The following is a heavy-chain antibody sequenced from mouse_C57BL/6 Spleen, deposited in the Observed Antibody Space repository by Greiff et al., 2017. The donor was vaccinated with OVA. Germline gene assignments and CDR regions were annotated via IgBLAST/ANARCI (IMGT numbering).Heavy chain of an antibody. CDR3: ARSVGWLEGWFAY. D-gene: IGHD2-3*01. CDR2: IYPGSGST. V-gene: IGHV1-55*01. CDR1: GYTFTSYW. Sequence: QVHVKQSGAELVKPGASVKMSCKASGYTFTSYWITWVKQRPGQGLEWIGDIYPGSGSTNYNEKFKSKATLTVDTSSSTAYMQLSSLTSEDSAIYYCARSVGWLEGWFAYWGQGTLVTVSA. J-gene: IGHJ3*01.